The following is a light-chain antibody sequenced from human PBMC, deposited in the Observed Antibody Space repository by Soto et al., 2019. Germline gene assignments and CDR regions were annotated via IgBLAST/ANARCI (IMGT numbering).Light chain of an antibody. V-gene: IGLV1-47*01. Sequence: QSVLPQPPSASGTPGQRVSISCSGSSCNIGTNYVYWYQQFPGTAPKLLIYRNNQRPSGVPDRFSGSKSGTSASLAISGLRSEDEGDYYCASWDDYLSGVVLGGGTKLTVL. CDR3: ASWDDYLSGVV. J-gene: IGLJ2*01. CDR1: SCNIGTNY. CDR2: RNN.